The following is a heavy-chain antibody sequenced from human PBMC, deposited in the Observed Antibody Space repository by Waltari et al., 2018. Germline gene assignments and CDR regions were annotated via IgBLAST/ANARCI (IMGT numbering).Heavy chain of an antibody. CDR1: CGSISSYY. J-gene: IGHJ4*02. Sequence: QVQLQESGPGLVKPSETLSLTCTVSCGSISSYYWSWIRQPPGKGLEWIGYIYYSGSTNYNPSLKSRVTISVDTSKNQFSLKLSSVTAADTAVYYCAREPVAGIYDYWGQGTLVTVSS. CDR3: AREPVAGIYDY. V-gene: IGHV4-59*01. D-gene: IGHD2-15*01. CDR2: IYYSGST.